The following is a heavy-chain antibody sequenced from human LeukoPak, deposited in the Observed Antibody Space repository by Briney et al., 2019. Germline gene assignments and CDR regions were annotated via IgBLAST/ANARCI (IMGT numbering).Heavy chain of an antibody. CDR3: ARDVGDIVVVPAAILGLGDYYYYGMDV. CDR1: GYTFTSYG. J-gene: IGHJ6*02. V-gene: IGHV1-18*01. D-gene: IGHD2-2*01. Sequence: ASVKVSCKASGYTFTSYGISWVRQAPGQGLEWMGRISAYNGNTNYAQKLQGRVTMTTDTSTSTAYMELRSLRSDDTAVYYCARDVGDIVVVPAAILGLGDYYYYGMDVWGQGTTVTVSS. CDR2: ISAYNGNT.